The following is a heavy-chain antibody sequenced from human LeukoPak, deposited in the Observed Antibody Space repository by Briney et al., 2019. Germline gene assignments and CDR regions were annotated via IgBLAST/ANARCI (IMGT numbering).Heavy chain of an antibody. J-gene: IGHJ5*02. CDR3: ARRYCSSLGCHKTINWFDP. D-gene: IGHD2-2*01. Sequence: SETLSLTCTVSGGSITSYFWSWIRQVPGKGLEWIAYISYSGTTNYNPSLKSRVVISVDASKNQFSLNLRSVTAADTAVYYCARRYCSSLGCHKTINWFDPWGQGTLVTVSS. CDR1: GGSITSYF. CDR2: ISYSGTT. V-gene: IGHV4-59*01.